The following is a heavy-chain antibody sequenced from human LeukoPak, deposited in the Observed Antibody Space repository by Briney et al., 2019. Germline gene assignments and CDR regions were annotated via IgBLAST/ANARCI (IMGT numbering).Heavy chain of an antibody. Sequence: SETLSLTCTVSGGSVSSSGYSWNWIREPPGKTLEWIGYTYYSGRTNYNPSLKSRVTISLDTSKNQFSLRLTSVTAADTAVYYCALRRLTSAQIIEDNWFDPWGQGTLVTVSS. J-gene: IGHJ5*02. CDR3: ALRRLTSAQIIEDNWFDP. CDR1: GGSVSSSGYS. CDR2: TYYSGRT. V-gene: IGHV4-61*08. D-gene: IGHD2/OR15-2a*01.